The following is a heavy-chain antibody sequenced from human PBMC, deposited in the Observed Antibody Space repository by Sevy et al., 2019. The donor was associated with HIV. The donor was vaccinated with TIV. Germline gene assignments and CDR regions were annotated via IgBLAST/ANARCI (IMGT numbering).Heavy chain of an antibody. D-gene: IGHD3-9*01. J-gene: IGHJ4*02. V-gene: IGHV3-23*01. Sequence: GGSLRLSCAASRFTFSSCAMSWVRQAPGKGLEWVSGISGSGGTTYYTDSLKGRFTISRDNSKNTLYLQMNSLRAEDTAVYYCAKSAGRGDYNQYFDYWGQGTLVTVSS. CDR1: RFTFSSCA. CDR3: AKSAGRGDYNQYFDY. CDR2: ISGSGGTT.